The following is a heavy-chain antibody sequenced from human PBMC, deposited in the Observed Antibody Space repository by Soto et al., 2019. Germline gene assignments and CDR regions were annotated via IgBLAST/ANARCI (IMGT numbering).Heavy chain of an antibody. J-gene: IGHJ6*02. V-gene: IGHV3-30*18. D-gene: IGHD4-4*01. CDR3: AKEWSTVTTLVYYYYYGMDV. Sequence: PVGSLRLSCAASGFTFSSYGMHWVRQAPGKGLEWVAVISYDGSNKYYAGSVKGRFTISRDNSKNTLYLQMNSLRAEDTAVYYCAKEWSTVTTLVYYYYYGMDVWGQGTTVTVSS. CDR2: ISYDGSNK. CDR1: GFTFSSYG.